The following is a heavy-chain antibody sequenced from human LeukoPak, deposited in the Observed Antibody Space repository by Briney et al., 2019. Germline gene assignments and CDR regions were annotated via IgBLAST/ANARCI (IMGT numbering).Heavy chain of an antibody. CDR1: DGSISRFY. J-gene: IGHJ4*02. V-gene: IGHV4-59*12. Sequence: SETLSLTCTVSDGSISRFYWSWIRQPPGKGLEWIGYIYYSGSTNYNPSLKSRVTISVDTSKNQFSLKLSSVTAADTAVYYCAARPYSGSYYGGWGFFDYWGQGTLVTVSS. CDR2: IYYSGST. D-gene: IGHD1-26*01. CDR3: AARPYSGSYYGGWGFFDY.